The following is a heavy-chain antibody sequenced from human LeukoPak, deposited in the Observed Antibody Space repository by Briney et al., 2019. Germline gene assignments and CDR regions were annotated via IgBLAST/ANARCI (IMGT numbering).Heavy chain of an antibody. J-gene: IGHJ4*02. D-gene: IGHD6-13*01. CDR1: GYTFTAYY. Sequence: ASVKVSCKASGYTFTAYYIHWVRQAPGQGLEWMGWINPNSGGTNYAQRFQGSVTMTSDTSITTAYMELSSLRPDDAAVYYCAREFGYSSSWYAFDYWGQGALVTVSS. CDR2: INPNSGGT. V-gene: IGHV1-2*02. CDR3: AREFGYSSSWYAFDY.